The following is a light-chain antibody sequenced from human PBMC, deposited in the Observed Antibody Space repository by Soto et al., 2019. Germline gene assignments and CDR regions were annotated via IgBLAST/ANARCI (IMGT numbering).Light chain of an antibody. CDR3: SSYTNINTRACV. J-gene: IGLJ1*01. CDR2: EVS. Sequence: QSVLTQPASVSGSPGQSITISCTGTSSDVGGYNYVSWYQCHPGKAPKLMIYEVSSRSSGVSNRFSGSKSGNTASLTISGLQAEDEADYYCSSYTNINTRACVFGTGTKLTVL. CDR1: SSDVGGYNY. V-gene: IGLV2-14*01.